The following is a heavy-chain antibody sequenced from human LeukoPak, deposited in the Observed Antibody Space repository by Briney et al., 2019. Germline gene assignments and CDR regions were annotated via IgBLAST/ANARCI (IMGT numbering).Heavy chain of an antibody. CDR2: IRSKAYGGTT. J-gene: IGHJ6*03. V-gene: IGHV3-49*04. Sequence: TGGSLRLSCTASGFTFGDYAMSWVRQAPGKGLEWVGFIRSKAYGGTTEYAASVKGRFTISRDDSKSIAYLQMNSLKTEDTAVYYRTRGRGYYYYYMDVWGKGTTVTVSS. CDR3: TRGRGYYYYYMDV. CDR1: GFTFGDYA.